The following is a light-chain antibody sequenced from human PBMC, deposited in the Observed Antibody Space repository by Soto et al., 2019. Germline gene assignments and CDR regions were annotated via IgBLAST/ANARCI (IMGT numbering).Light chain of an antibody. CDR3: SSHAGSTHLI. Sequence: QSALTQPPSASGSPGQSVTISCTGTSSDVGGYNFVSWYQQHPGKAPKLMIYEVNRRPSGVPDRFSGSKSGNTASLTVSGLQAEDEADYYCSSHAGSTHLIFGGGTQLTVL. J-gene: IGLJ2*01. V-gene: IGLV2-8*01. CDR2: EVN. CDR1: SSDVGGYNF.